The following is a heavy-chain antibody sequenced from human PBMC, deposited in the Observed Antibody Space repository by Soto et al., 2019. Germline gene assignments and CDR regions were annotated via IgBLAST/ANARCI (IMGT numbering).Heavy chain of an antibody. V-gene: IGHV3-30*18. D-gene: IGHD3-3*01. CDR1: GFTFSSYG. J-gene: IGHJ5*02. CDR3: AKDQGLRSLERLPSYPWFDH. Sequence: QVQLVESGGGVVQPGRSLRLSCAASGFTFSSYGMHWVRQAPGKGLEWVAVISYDGSNKYYADSVKGRFTISRDNSKNTLSLQMNSLRAEDTAVYYCAKDQGLRSLERLPSYPWFDHWGQGTLVTVSS. CDR2: ISYDGSNK.